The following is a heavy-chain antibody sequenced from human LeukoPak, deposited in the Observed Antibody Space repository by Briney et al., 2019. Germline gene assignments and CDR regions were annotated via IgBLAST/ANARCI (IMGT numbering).Heavy chain of an antibody. CDR3: ATYRQVLLPFES. CDR1: GFTFSDAW. V-gene: IGHV3-15*01. Sequence: PGGSLRLSCAASGFTFSDAWMSWVRQAPGKGLEWVGLIKSKTDGGTTDYAAPVKGRFTISRDDSKNMLYLQMNSLRAEDTAIYYCATYRQVLLPFESWGQGTLVTVSS. J-gene: IGHJ4*02. D-gene: IGHD2-8*02. CDR2: IKSKTDGGTT.